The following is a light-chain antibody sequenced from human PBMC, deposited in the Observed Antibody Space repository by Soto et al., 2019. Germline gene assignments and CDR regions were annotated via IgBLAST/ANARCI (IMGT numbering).Light chain of an antibody. V-gene: IGLV2-14*01. J-gene: IGLJ1*01. Sequence: QSVLTQPASVSGSPGQSITISCTGTSSDVGGYNYVSWYQQHPGTAPKLMIYEVSNRPSGVSNRFSGSKSGNTASLTISGLQAEDEADYYCSSDTSRSTLGVFGTGTKLTVL. CDR1: SSDVGGYNY. CDR2: EVS. CDR3: SSDTSRSTLGV.